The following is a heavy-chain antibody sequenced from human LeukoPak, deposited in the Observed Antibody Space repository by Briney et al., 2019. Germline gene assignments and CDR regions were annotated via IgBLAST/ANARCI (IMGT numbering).Heavy chain of an antibody. J-gene: IGHJ4*02. CDR2: IYYSGST. D-gene: IGHD1-26*01. CDR1: GGSISSYY. V-gene: IGHV4-59*01. Sequence: SETLSLTCTVSGGSISSYYWSWIRQPPGKGLEWIGYIYYSGSTNFNPSLKSRVTISVDTSKNQFSLELSSVTAADTAVYYCARGHLLFDYWGQGTLVTVSS. CDR3: ARGHLLFDY.